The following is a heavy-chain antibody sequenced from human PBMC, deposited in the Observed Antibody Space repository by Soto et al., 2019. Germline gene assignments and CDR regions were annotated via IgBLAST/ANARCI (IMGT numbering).Heavy chain of an antibody. CDR1: GYSFTSYW. J-gene: IGHJ6*02. Sequence: ESLTISWKGSGYSFTSYWINWVRQMPGKGLEWMGKIDPSDSSTTYSPSFQGHVTISADKSITTAYLQWSSLKASDTAMYYCARLGHDYSNSGMDVWGQGTTVTVSS. V-gene: IGHV5-10-1*01. CDR3: ARLGHDYSNSGMDV. CDR2: IDPSDSST. D-gene: IGHD4-4*01.